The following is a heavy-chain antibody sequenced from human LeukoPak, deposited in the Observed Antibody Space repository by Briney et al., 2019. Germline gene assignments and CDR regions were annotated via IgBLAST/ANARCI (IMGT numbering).Heavy chain of an antibody. V-gene: IGHV3-49*04. Sequence: GGSLRLSCTASGFTFGDYAMSWVRQAPGKGLEWVGFIRSKAHGGTTEYAGTVKGRFTISRDDSKSIAYLQMNSLKIEDTAVYYCTRGVEWMSEWKLRKVDYWGQGTLVTVSS. CDR2: IRSKAHGGTT. D-gene: IGHD1-26*01. CDR1: GFTFGDYA. CDR3: TRGVEWMSEWKLRKVDY. J-gene: IGHJ4*02.